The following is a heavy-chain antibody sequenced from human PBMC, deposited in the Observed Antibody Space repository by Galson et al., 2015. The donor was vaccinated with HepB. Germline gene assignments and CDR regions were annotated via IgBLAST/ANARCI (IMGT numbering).Heavy chain of an antibody. CDR1: GFTFSSYA. CDR3: TTDIVGARRVGFC. D-gene: IGHD1-26*01. V-gene: IGHV3-30*04. J-gene: IGHJ4*02. Sequence: SLRLSCAASGFTFSSYAMHWVRQAPGKGLEWVADISYDGSKKYYADSVKGRFTISGDNSKNTLYLQMNSLRAEDTAVYYCTTDIVGARRVGFCWGQGTLVTVSS. CDR2: ISYDGSKK.